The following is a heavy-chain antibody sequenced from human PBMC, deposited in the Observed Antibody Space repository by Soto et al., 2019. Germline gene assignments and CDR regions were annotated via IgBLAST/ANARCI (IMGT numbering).Heavy chain of an antibody. J-gene: IGHJ6*02. V-gene: IGHV1-18*01. CDR2: ISAYNGNT. Sequence: GASVKVSCKASGYTFTNYAINWVRQAPGQGLEWLGWISAYNGNTNYAQNLQGRVTMTTDTSTNTAYMELRSLRSDDTAVYYCARDLNSGSWTGYYYGMDVWGQGTTVTVSS. D-gene: IGHD1-26*01. CDR1: GYTFTNYA. CDR3: ARDLNSGSWTGYYYGMDV.